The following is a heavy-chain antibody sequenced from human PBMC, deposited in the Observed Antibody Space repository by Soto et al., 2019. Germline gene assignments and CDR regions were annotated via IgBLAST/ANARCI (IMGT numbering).Heavy chain of an antibody. CDR1: GFTFSSYA. J-gene: IGHJ5*02. CDR2: ISGSGGST. V-gene: IGHV3-23*01. Sequence: EVQLLESGGGLVQPGGSLRLSCAASGFTFSSYAMSWVRQAPGKGLEWVSAISGSGGSTYYADSVKGRFTISRDNSKNTLYLQMNSLRAEDTAVYYCAQAVTYYDFWSGYYGWFDPWGQGTLVTVSS. CDR3: AQAVTYYDFWSGYYGWFDP. D-gene: IGHD3-3*01.